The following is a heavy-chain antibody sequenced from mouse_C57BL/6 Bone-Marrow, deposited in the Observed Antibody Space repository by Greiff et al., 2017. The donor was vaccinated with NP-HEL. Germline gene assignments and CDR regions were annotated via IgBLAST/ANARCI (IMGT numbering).Heavy chain of an antibody. V-gene: IGHV5-6*02. D-gene: IGHD1-1*01. CDR3: ARREDYYGSSYEWYFDV. J-gene: IGHJ1*03. CDR2: ISSGGSYT. CDR1: GFTFSSYG. Sequence: DVMLVESGGDLVKPGGSLKLSCAASGFTFSSYGMSWVRQTPDKRLEWVATISSGGSYTYYPDSVKGRFTISRDNAKNTLYLQMSSLKSEDTAMYYCARREDYYGSSYEWYFDVWGTGTTVTVSS.